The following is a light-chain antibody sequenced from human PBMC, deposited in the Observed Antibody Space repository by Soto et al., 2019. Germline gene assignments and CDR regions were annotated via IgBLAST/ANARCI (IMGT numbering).Light chain of an antibody. CDR2: GNT. V-gene: IGLV1-40*01. CDR1: SSNIGAGHD. J-gene: IGLJ3*02. Sequence: QSVLTQPPSVSGAPGQRVTISCTGSSSNIGAGHDVHWYQQVPGTAPTLLVSGNTNRPSGVPDRFSGSNSGTSASLAITGLQAEDEADYYCQSFDSSLNGWVFGGGTKVTVL. CDR3: QSFDSSLNGWV.